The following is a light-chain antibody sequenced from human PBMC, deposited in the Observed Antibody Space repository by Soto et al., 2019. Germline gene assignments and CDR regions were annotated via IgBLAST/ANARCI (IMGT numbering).Light chain of an antibody. CDR3: QHYNSYSEA. V-gene: IGKV1-5*03. CDR1: QTISSW. Sequence: DIQMTQSPSTLSGSVGDRVTITCRASQTISSWLAWYQQKPGKAPKLLIYKASTLKSGVPSRFSGSGSGTEFTLTISILQPDYFATYYCQHYNSYSEAFGQGTKVEIK. CDR2: KAS. J-gene: IGKJ1*01.